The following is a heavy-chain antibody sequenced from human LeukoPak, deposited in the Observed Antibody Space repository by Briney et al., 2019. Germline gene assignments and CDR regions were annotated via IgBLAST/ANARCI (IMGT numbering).Heavy chain of an antibody. CDR1: GFTFSAYS. D-gene: IGHD1-26*01. J-gene: IGHJ5*02. Sequence: KPGGSLRLSCAASGFTFSAYSINWARQAPGGGLEWVSSISSSGTYIYYADSVKGRFTISRDNAKNSLSLQMNSLRAEDTAVYYCARDFRYSGSYHHWFDPWGQGTLVTVSS. V-gene: IGHV3-21*01. CDR3: ARDFRYSGSYHHWFDP. CDR2: ISSSGTYI.